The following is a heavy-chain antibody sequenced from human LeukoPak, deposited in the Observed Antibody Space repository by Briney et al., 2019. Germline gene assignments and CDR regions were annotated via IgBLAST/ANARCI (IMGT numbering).Heavy chain of an antibody. CDR3: ARQRLGGFDP. D-gene: IGHD3-10*01. CDR1: GYSISSGNY. V-gene: IGHV4-38-2*01. J-gene: IGHJ5*02. Sequence: KPSETLSLTCAVSGYSISSGNYWGWIRQAPGRGLEWIGSIYHNGNTYYNPSLKSRVSISVDTSKNEFSVRVTSVTVADTALYYCARQRLGGFDPWGQGTLVIVSS. CDR2: IYHNGNT.